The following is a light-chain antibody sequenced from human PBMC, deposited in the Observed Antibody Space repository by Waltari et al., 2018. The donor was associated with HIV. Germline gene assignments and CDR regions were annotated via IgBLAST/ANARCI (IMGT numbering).Light chain of an antibody. CDR1: ALQNQY. V-gene: IGLV3-25*03. CDR3: QSADSSGTYVL. CDR2: KDS. J-gene: IGLJ2*01. Sequence: SYELTQPPSVSVSAGQTARITCSGDALQNQYAYWYQRKPGQAPLLVIYKDSERPSGIPERFSGSSSGTTVTLTISGVQAEDEADYYCQSADSSGTYVLFGGGTKLTVL.